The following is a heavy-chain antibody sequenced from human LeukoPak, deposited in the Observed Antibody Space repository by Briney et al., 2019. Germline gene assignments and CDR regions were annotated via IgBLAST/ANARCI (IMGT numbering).Heavy chain of an antibody. CDR2: ISSSTTYI. V-gene: IGHV3-21*01. D-gene: IGHD4-11*01. J-gene: IGHJ5*02. CDR1: GFTFSNAW. CDR3: ARDPSNFRGWFDP. Sequence: GGSLRLSCAVSGFTFSNAWMNWVRQAPGKGLEWVSFISSSTTYIYYADSVKGRFTISRDNAKNSLYLQMNSLRAEDTAVYYCARDPSNFRGWFDPWGQGTLVTVSS.